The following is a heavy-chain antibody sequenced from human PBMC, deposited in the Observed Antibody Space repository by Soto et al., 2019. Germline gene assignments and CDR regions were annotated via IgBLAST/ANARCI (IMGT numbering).Heavy chain of an antibody. CDR3: ARRRPTGYYNY. CDR1: GFPFSDYY. V-gene: IGHV3-11*05. D-gene: IGHD3-9*01. Sequence: QVPLVESGGDLVKPGGSLRLSCAASGFPFSDYYMSWIRQAPGKGLKWVSSIGSSSSYTNYADSVKGRFTISRDNAKNSLYLQMNSLRAEDTAVYYCARRRPTGYYNYWGQGTLVTVSA. CDR2: IGSSSSYT. J-gene: IGHJ4*02.